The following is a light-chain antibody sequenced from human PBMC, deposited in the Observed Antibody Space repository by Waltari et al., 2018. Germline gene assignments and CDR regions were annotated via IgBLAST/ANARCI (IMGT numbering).Light chain of an antibody. CDR2: DND. J-gene: IGLJ3*02. Sequence: QSVLTQAPSVSAAPGQKVPISCAGSSPNIGTRYVSWYQQFPGTAPKLLIYDNDKRPSGIPDRFSASKSGTSATLDITGLQTGDESNYYCETWDTSLSAWVFGGGTKLTVL. CDR3: ETWDTSLSAWV. CDR1: SPNIGTRY. V-gene: IGLV1-51*01.